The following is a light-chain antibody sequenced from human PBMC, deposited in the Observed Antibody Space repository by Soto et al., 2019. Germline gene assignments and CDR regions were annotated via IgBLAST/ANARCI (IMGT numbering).Light chain of an antibody. Sequence: EIVMTPSPATLSVSPGERATLSFRASQSISRYLAWYQQKPGQAPRLLIYGASTRATGIPARFSGSGSGTEFILTISSLQSEDFAVYYCQHYNSYSEAFGQGTKVDIK. CDR2: GAS. V-gene: IGKV3-15*01. CDR1: QSISRY. CDR3: QHYNSYSEA. J-gene: IGKJ1*01.